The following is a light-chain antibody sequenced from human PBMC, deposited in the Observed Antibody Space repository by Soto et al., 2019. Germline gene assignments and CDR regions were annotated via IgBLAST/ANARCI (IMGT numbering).Light chain of an antibody. V-gene: IGKV1-5*03. CDR3: QQYNSWT. Sequence: DIQMTQSPSTLSASVGDRVTITCRATQSFNNWLAWYQQKPGKAPKLLIYKASSLESGVPSRFSVSGSGTEFTLTISSLQPDDFATYYCQQYNSWTFGQGTKVEIK. J-gene: IGKJ1*01. CDR1: QSFNNW. CDR2: KAS.